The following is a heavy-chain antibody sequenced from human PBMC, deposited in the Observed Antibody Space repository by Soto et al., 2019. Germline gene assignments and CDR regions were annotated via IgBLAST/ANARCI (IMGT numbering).Heavy chain of an antibody. J-gene: IGHJ4*02. CDR1: GFTFNTYA. CDR3: AKDYTRSYDSSGYYLTEDDY. Sequence: GGSLRLSCSACGFTFNTYAMSGVRQAPGKGLEWVAVISYDGSNKYYADSVKGRFTISRDNSKNTLYLQMNSLRAEDTAVYYCAKDYTRSYDSSGYYLTEDDYWGQGTLVTVSS. D-gene: IGHD3-22*01. CDR2: ISYDGSNK. V-gene: IGHV3-30*18.